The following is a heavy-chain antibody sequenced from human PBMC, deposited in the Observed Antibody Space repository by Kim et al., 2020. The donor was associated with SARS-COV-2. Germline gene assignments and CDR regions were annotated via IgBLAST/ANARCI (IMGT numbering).Heavy chain of an antibody. Sequence: PSRKGRVTISVDTSKNQFALKLSSVTAADTAVYYCAGVGVDTAMVMDVAYYCDYWGQGTLVTVSS. CDR3: AGVGVDTAMVMDVAYYCDY. V-gene: IGHV4-59*01. J-gene: IGHJ4*02. D-gene: IGHD5-18*01.